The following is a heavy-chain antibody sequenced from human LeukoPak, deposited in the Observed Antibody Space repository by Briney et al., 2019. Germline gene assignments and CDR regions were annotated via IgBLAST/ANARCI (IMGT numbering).Heavy chain of an antibody. J-gene: IGHJ5*02. CDR3: ARRGEVAGYTGWFDP. D-gene: IGHD6-19*01. CDR1: GGSISSYY. V-gene: IGHV4-59*08. Sequence: PSETLSLTCTVSGGSISSYYWSWIRQPPGKGLEWIGYIYYSGSTNYNPSLKSRVTISVDTSKNQFSLKLSSVTAADTAVYYCARRGEVAGYTGWFDPWGQGTLVTVSS. CDR2: IYYSGST.